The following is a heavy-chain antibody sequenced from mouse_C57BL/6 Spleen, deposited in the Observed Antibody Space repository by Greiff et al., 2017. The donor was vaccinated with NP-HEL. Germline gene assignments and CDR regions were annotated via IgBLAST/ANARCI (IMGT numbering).Heavy chain of an antibody. J-gene: IGHJ3*01. CDR2: IHPNSGST. CDR3: AKEGAVRAWFAY. V-gene: IGHV1-64*01. D-gene: IGHD1-1*01. Sequence: QVQLQQPGAELVKPGASVKLSCKASGYTFTSYWMHWVKQRPGQGLEWIGMIHPNSGSTNYNEKFKSKATLTVDKSSSTAYMQLSSLTSEDSAVYYCAKEGAVRAWFAYWGQGTLVTVSA. CDR1: GYTFTSYW.